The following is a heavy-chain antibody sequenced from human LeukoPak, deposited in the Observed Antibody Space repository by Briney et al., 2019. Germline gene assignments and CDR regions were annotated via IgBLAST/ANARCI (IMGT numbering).Heavy chain of an antibody. Sequence: KPSETLSLTCTVSGGSVSSGNYYWSWIRQPPGKGLEWIGYIYYSGSINYNPSLKSRVTISVDTSKNQFSLKLSSVTAADTAVYYCARDHPGWWVWGQGTTVTVSS. CDR2: IYYSGSI. V-gene: IGHV4-61*01. J-gene: IGHJ6*02. D-gene: IGHD2-15*01. CDR1: GGSVSSGNYY. CDR3: ARDHPGWWV.